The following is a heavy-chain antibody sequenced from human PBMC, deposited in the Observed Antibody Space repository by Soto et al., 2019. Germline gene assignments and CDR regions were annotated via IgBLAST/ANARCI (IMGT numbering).Heavy chain of an antibody. CDR1: GFTFTSSA. J-gene: IGHJ6*02. V-gene: IGHV1-58*01. CDR3: AADPYYYDSSGYYPPPGGMDV. CDR2: IVVGSGNT. Sequence: ASVKVSCKASGFTFTSSAVQWVRQARGQRLEWIGWIVVGSGNTNYAQKFQERVTITRDMSTSTAYMELSSLRSEDTAVYYCAADPYYYDSSGYYPPPGGMDVWGQGTTVTVSS. D-gene: IGHD3-22*01.